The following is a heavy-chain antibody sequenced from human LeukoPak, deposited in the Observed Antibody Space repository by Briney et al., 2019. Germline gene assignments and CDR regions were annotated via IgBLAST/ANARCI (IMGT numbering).Heavy chain of an antibody. D-gene: IGHD3-22*01. Sequence: GRIHASGTTNCNSSLKSRVSMSVDTSKNQFSLKLTSVTAADTAVYYCARDYYDSSGPYYFDYWGQGTLVTVSS. V-gene: IGHV4-4*07. CDR2: IHASGTT. J-gene: IGHJ4*02. CDR3: ARDYYDSSGPYYFDY.